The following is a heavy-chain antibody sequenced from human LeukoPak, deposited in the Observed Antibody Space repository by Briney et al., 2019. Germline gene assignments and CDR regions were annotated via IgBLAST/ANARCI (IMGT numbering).Heavy chain of an antibody. Sequence: SETLSLTCTVSGGSISSYYWSWIRQPPGKGLEWMGYIYYSGSTNYNPSLKSRVTISVDTSKNQFSLKLSSVTAADTAVYYCARPRGYSYGFYAFNIWGQGTMVTVSS. CDR2: IYYSGST. CDR3: ARPRGYSYGFYAFNI. V-gene: IGHV4-59*01. CDR1: GGSISSYY. D-gene: IGHD5-18*01. J-gene: IGHJ3*02.